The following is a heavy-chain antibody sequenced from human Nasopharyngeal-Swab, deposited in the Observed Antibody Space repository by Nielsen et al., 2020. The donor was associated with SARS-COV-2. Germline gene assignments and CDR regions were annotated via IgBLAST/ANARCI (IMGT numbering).Heavy chain of an antibody. V-gene: IGHV4-30-4*01. J-gene: IGHJ4*02. CDR3: ARLRITLVRGVIISPFYFDY. D-gene: IGHD3-10*01. CDR1: GGSISSGDYY. Sequence: SETLSLTCTVSGGSISSGDYYWSWIRQPPGKGLEWIGYIYYSGSTYYNPSLKSRVTISVDTSKNQFSLKLSSVTAADTAVYYCARLRITLVRGVIISPFYFDYWGQGTLVTASS. CDR2: IYYSGST.